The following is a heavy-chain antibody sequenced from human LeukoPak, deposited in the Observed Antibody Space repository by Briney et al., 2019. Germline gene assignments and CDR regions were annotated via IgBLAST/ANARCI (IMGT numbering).Heavy chain of an antibody. J-gene: IGHJ5*02. CDR3: ARDLGDVVVVVAANYFGP. CDR2: INRDGSTT. CDR1: GFSFSRYW. Sequence: PGGSLRLSCAASGFSFSRYWMHWVRQAPGEGPVWVSQINRDGSTTRYADSVKGRFTISRDNAKNTLYLQMNSLRADDTAVYYCARDLGDVVVVVAANYFGPWGQGTLVTVSS. V-gene: IGHV3-74*01. D-gene: IGHD2-15*01.